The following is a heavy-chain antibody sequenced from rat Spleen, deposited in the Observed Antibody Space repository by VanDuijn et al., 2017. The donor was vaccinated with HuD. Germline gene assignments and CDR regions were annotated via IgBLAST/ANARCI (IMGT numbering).Heavy chain of an antibody. V-gene: IGHV3-1*01. J-gene: IGHJ2*01. CDR3: ARGPSYGSDLDYFDY. Sequence: EVQLQESGPGLVKPSQSLSLTCSVTGYSITSNYWGWIRKFPGNKMEWMGYISYSGSTSYNPSLKSRISITRDTSKNQFFLQLNSVTTEDTAIYYCARGPSYGSDLDYFDYWGQGVMVTVSS. CDR1: GYSITSNY. CDR2: ISYSGST. D-gene: IGHD1-7*01.